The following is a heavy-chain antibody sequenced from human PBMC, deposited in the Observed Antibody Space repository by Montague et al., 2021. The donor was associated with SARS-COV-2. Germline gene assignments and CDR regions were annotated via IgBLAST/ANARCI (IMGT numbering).Heavy chain of an antibody. Sequence: SETLSLTCSVSGSFFASSSFYWGWIRQPPGKGLEWLGNVFYTGTTSYNPSLKSRVTISMDPSKNQFSLNLRSMTGADTAVYYCARGGGGKNSPLHYGLDVWGQGTTVIVSS. V-gene: IGHV4-39*07. D-gene: IGHD2/OR15-2a*01. J-gene: IGHJ6*02. CDR3: ARGGGGKNSPLHYGLDV. CDR1: GSFFASSSFY. CDR2: VFYTGTT.